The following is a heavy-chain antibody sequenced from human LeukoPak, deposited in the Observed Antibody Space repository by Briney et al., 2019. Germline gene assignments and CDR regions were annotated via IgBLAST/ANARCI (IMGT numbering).Heavy chain of an antibody. J-gene: IGHJ4*02. CDR2: IDPNSGGT. V-gene: IGHV1-2*02. Sequence: GASVKVSCKASGYTFTGYYMHWVRQAPGQGLEWMGWIDPNSGGTNYAQKFQGRVTMTRDTSISTAYMELSRLRSDDTAVYYCASLEPYDYVWGSLRLDYWGQGTLVTVSS. D-gene: IGHD3-16*01. CDR3: ASLEPYDYVWGSLRLDY. CDR1: GYTFTGYY.